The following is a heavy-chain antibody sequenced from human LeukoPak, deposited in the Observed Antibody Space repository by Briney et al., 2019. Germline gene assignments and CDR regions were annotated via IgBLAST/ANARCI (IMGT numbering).Heavy chain of an antibody. Sequence: SETLSLTCAVSGVPFSNYYWSWVSQSPSQGLEWIGEINHSGYTNYNPSLKSRVTMSIDTSKNQFSLRLTSVTAADTGVFYCTRAVAGHPDWGQGTLVTVSS. CDR1: GVPFSNYY. J-gene: IGHJ4*02. CDR2: INHSGYT. CDR3: TRAVAGHPD. D-gene: IGHD5-12*01. V-gene: IGHV4-34*01.